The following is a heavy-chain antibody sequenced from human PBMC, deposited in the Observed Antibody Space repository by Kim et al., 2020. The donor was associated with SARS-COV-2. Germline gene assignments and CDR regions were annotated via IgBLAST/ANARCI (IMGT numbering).Heavy chain of an antibody. Sequence: SDGVTYYADSVMGRFTISRDNSKNTVYLQMNTLRVEDTAVYYCINANWGSYWGQGTLVTVSS. D-gene: IGHD7-27*01. V-gene: IGHV3-53*01. CDR2: SDGVT. J-gene: IGHJ4*02. CDR3: INANWGSY.